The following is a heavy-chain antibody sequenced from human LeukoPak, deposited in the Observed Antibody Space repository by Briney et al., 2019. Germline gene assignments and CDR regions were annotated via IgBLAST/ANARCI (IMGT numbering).Heavy chain of an antibody. V-gene: IGHV3-23*01. Sequence: GGSLRLSCAASGFTFRSDAMSWVRQAPGKGLEWVSGIRVSGSTYYPDSVTGRFTISRDNSENTLYLQMSGLRAEDTAIYYCAKGTGDTAYYFDFWGQGVLVTVSS. CDR2: IRVSGST. CDR3: AKGTGDTAYYFDF. CDR1: GFTFRSDA. J-gene: IGHJ4*02. D-gene: IGHD7-27*01.